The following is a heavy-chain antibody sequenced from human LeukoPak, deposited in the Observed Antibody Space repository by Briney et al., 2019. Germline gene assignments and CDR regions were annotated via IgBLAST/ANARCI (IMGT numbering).Heavy chain of an antibody. V-gene: IGHV1-69*04. CDR2: IIPILGIA. Sequence: GASVKVSCKASGGTFSSYAISWVRQAPGQGLEWMGRIIPILGIANYAQKFQGRVTITADKSTSTAYMELSSLRSEDTAVYYCFSGYSPITETAYSSSWHARDWGQGTLVTVSS. CDR1: GGTFSSYA. D-gene: IGHD6-13*01. CDR3: FSGYSPITETAYSSSWHARD. J-gene: IGHJ4*02.